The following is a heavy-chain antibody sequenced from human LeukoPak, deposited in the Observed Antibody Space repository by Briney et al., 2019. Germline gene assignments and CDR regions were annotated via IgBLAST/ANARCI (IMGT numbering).Heavy chain of an antibody. CDR2: INPSGGST. D-gene: IGHD2-15*01. Sequence: ASVKVSCKASGYTFTSYYMHWARQAPGQGLEWMGIINPSGGSTSYAQKLQGRVTMTRDTSTSTVYMELSSLRSEDTAVYYCARDRGGIVDYWGQGTLVTVSS. CDR1: GYTFTSYY. CDR3: ARDRGGIVDY. V-gene: IGHV1-46*01. J-gene: IGHJ4*02.